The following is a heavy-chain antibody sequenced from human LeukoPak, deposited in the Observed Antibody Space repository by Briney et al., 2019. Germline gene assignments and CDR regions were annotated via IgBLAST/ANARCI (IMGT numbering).Heavy chain of an antibody. Sequence: PSETLSLTCSVSGASISSYYWNWIRQPPGKGLEWIGNIYIRGSTNYNPSLKSRITISLDTSKDQFSLKLTSVTAADTAFYYCAKDWELGSWGQGTLVTVSS. CDR3: AKDWELGS. D-gene: IGHD1-26*01. J-gene: IGHJ5*02. V-gene: IGHV4-59*01. CDR1: GASISSYY. CDR2: IYIRGST.